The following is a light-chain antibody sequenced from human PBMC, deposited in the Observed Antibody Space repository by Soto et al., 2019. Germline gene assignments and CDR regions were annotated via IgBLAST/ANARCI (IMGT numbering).Light chain of an antibody. V-gene: IGKV3-20*01. CDR2: GAS. Sequence: EIVLTQSPGTLSLSPGERATLSCRASQSGRSTYLAWYQQTPGQAPRLLIYGASSRATDIPDTFSGSWYGTHITLTISRPKPEDLALLYSQKHGTTIYTFGQRTKQEIK. CDR1: QSGRSTY. J-gene: IGKJ2*01. CDR3: QKHGTTIYT.